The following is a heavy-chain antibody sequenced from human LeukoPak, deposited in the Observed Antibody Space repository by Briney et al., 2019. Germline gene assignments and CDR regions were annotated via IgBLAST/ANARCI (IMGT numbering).Heavy chain of an antibody. Sequence: GGSLRLSCAASGFTFSYYWMTWVRQAPGKGLEWVANLRPDGRDKYYADSVKGRFTISRDNAKNSLYLQMNGLRADDTAIYYCASDAYDDASESWGQGTLVTVSS. V-gene: IGHV3-7*01. D-gene: IGHD3-3*01. CDR1: GFTFSYYW. CDR2: LRPDGRDK. J-gene: IGHJ5*02. CDR3: ASDAYDDASES.